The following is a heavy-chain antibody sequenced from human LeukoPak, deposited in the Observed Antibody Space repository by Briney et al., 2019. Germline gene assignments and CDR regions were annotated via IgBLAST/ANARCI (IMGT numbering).Heavy chain of an antibody. CDR2: ISPTGSTT. CDR3: ARGPNSNWSGLDF. V-gene: IGHV3-74*01. Sequence: GGSLRLPCTASGFSSSGHWMHWARQLPGKGLVWVSRISPTGSTTSYADSVKGRFTVSRDNAKNTLYLQVNNLRAEDTAVYYCARGPNSNWSGLDFWGQGTLLTVSS. J-gene: IGHJ4*02. CDR1: GFSSSGHW. D-gene: IGHD6-6*01.